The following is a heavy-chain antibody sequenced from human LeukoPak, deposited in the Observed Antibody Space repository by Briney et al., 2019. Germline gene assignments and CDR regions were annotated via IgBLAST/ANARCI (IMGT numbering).Heavy chain of an antibody. Sequence: SETLSLTCTVSGGSISSYYWTWIRQPPGKGLEWIGYMFYSGSSNYNPSLKSRVTISVDTSKNQISLKLSSVTAADTAVYYCARFNRYSSGCMDYWGQGTLVTVSS. CDR2: MFYSGSS. J-gene: IGHJ4*02. CDR3: ARFNRYSSGCMDY. D-gene: IGHD6-19*01. CDR1: GGSISSYY. V-gene: IGHV4-59*01.